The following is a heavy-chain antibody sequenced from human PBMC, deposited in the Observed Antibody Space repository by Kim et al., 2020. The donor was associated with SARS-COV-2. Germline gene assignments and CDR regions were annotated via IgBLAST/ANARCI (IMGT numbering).Heavy chain of an antibody. Sequence: TGYAPPVKGRFIVSRDNSKNSLYLQMNSLKTEDTAVYYCARDTAAAMDVWGQGTTVTVSS. V-gene: IGHV3-72*01. CDR2: T. CDR3: ARDTAAAMDV. J-gene: IGHJ6*02. D-gene: IGHD6-25*01.